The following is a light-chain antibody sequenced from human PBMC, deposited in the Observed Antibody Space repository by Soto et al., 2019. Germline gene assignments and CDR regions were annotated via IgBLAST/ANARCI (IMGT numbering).Light chain of an antibody. V-gene: IGKV3-15*01. Sequence: VVMTQSPATLSVSPGDGVTLSCRASQSLTSNLAWYQHKVGQAPRLLIYGGSVRATGVPARFSGRGSGAEFSLTISSLQSEDFAVYYCQQYDKWPHTFGQGTKLEVK. CDR2: GGS. J-gene: IGKJ1*01. CDR1: QSLTSN. CDR3: QQYDKWPHT.